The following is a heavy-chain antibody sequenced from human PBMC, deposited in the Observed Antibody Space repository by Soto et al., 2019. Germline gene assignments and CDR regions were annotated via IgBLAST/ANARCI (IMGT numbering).Heavy chain of an antibody. CDR3: ARSQGSSTSLEIYYYYYYGMDV. D-gene: IGHD2-2*01. V-gene: IGHV1-69*01. J-gene: IGHJ6*02. CDR1: GGTFSSYA. Sequence: QVQLVQSGAEVKKPGSSVKVSCKASGGTFSSYAISWVRQAPGQGLEWMGGIIPISGTANYAQKCQGRVTITADESTSSAYMEVSSLRSEDTAVYYCARSQGSSTSLEIYYYYYYGMDVWGQGTTVAVSS. CDR2: IIPISGTA.